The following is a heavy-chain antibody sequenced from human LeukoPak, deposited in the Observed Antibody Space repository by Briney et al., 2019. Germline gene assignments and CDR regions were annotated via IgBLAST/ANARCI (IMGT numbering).Heavy chain of an antibody. CDR1: GGTFSSYA. D-gene: IGHD6-13*01. CDR2: IIPIFGTA. Sequence: GASVKVSCKASGGTFSSYAISWVRQAPGQGLEWMGGIIPIFGTANYAQKFQERVTITRDMSTSTAYMELSSLRSEDTAVYYCAAVSTPIESHIAAAAYPPWGQGTLVTVSS. CDR3: AAVSTPIESHIAAAAYPP. V-gene: IGHV1-69*05. J-gene: IGHJ5*02.